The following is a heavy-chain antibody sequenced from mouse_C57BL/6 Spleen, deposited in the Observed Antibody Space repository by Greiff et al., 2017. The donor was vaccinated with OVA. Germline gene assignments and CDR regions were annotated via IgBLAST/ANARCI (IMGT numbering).Heavy chain of an antibody. CDR3: ARYYDYDRYYDG. Sequence: VHLVESGAELARPGASVKLSCKASGYTFTSYGISWVKQRTGQGLEWIGEIYPRSGNTYDNERYKGKATLTADKASSTAYMELRSLTSEDSAVYFCARYYDYDRYYDGWGTGTTVTVAS. D-gene: IGHD2-4*01. CDR1: GYTFTSYG. V-gene: IGHV1-81*01. CDR2: IYPRSGNT. J-gene: IGHJ1*03.